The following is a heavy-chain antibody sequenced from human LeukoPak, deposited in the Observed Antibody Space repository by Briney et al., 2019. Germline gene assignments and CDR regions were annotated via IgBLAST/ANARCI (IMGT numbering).Heavy chain of an antibody. CDR3: AKESGVYCSGGSCYLDH. J-gene: IGHJ4*02. CDR1: GFTVSWYG. CDR2: MSHDGSNK. V-gene: IGHV3-30*18. Sequence: GGSLRLSCAASGFTVSWYGMHWVRQAPDKGLEWVAVMSHDGSNKYYADSLKGRFTISRDNSKNTLYLQMNSLRAEDTAVYYCAKESGVYCSGGSCYLDHWGQGTLVTVSS. D-gene: IGHD2-15*01.